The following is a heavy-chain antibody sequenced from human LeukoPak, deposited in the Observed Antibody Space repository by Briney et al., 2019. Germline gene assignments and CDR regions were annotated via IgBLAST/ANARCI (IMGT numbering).Heavy chain of an antibody. CDR1: GFTFSSYW. Sequence: GGSLRLSCAASGFTFSSYWMHWVRQAPGKGLVWVSRIKSDGSSTNYADSVKGRFTISRDNAKNSVYLQMNSLRAEDTAVYYCARRSCSGGICRDAFDIWGQGTMVTVSS. D-gene: IGHD2-15*01. J-gene: IGHJ3*02. CDR3: ARRSCSGGICRDAFDI. CDR2: IKSDGSST. V-gene: IGHV3-74*01.